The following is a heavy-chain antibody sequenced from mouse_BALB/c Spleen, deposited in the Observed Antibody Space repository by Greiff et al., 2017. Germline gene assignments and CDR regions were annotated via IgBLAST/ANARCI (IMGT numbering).Heavy chain of an antibody. Sequence: EVQLVESGGGLVQPGESLKLSCESNEYEFPSHDMSWVRKTPEKRLELVAAINSDGGSTYYPDTMERRFIISRDNTKKTLYLQMTSLRSEDTAMYYCARSLGDYYAMDYWGQGTSVTVSS. V-gene: IGHV5-2*01. CDR2: INSDGGST. CDR3: ARSLGDYYAMDY. J-gene: IGHJ4*01. CDR1: EYEFPSHD.